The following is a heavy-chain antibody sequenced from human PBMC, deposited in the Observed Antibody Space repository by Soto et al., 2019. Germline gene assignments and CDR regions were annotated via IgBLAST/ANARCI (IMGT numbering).Heavy chain of an antibody. Sequence: PSETLSLTCTVSGGSISSGGYYWSWIRQHPGKGLEWIGYIYYSGSTYYNPSLKSRVTISVDTSKNHVSLKLSSVTAADTAVYYCAKLRYFDWLLYGLDYWGQGTLVTISS. CDR2: IYYSGST. CDR1: GGSISSGGYY. J-gene: IGHJ4*02. CDR3: AKLRYFDWLLYGLDY. V-gene: IGHV4-31*03. D-gene: IGHD3-9*01.